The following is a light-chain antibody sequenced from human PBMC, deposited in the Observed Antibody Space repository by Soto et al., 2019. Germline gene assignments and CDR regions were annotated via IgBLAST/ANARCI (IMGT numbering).Light chain of an antibody. Sequence: DIQMTQSPSSLSASVGDRVTITCRASQSISNNLNWYHQKPGKPPKLLIFAASTLQSGVPSRFSGGGSETDFTLTINSLQPEDFATYYCQQTYSSSTFGPGTKVDIK. CDR2: AAS. CDR3: QQTYSSST. V-gene: IGKV1-39*01. CDR1: QSISNN. J-gene: IGKJ3*01.